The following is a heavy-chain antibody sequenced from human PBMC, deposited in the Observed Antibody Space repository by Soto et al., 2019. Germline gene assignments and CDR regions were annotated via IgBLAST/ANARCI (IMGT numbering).Heavy chain of an antibody. J-gene: IGHJ5*02. CDR2: IYYSGST. V-gene: IGHV4-59*01. Sequence: SETLSLTCTVSGGSISSYYWSWIRQPPGKGLEWIGYIYYSGSTNYNPSLKSRVTISVDTSKNQFSLKLSSVTAADTAVYYCARVPTYYGDYEAAWFDPWGQGTLVTVSS. CDR1: GGSISSYY. D-gene: IGHD4-17*01. CDR3: ARVPTYYGDYEAAWFDP.